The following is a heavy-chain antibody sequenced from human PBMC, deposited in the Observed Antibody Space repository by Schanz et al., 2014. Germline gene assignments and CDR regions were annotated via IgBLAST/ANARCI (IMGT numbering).Heavy chain of an antibody. J-gene: IGHJ4*02. D-gene: IGHD5-12*01. CDR1: GFTFITYT. CDR2: ISSSGTSI. CDR3: ARSRGFDSIFDF. Sequence: EVQLVESGGGVVQPGGSLRLSCATSGFTFITYTMNWVRQTPGKGLEWVSFISSSGTSIYYADSVKGRFTISRDNAKNSLYLQMNSLRAEDTAVYYCARSRGFDSIFDFWGRGTLVNVSS. V-gene: IGHV3-48*01.